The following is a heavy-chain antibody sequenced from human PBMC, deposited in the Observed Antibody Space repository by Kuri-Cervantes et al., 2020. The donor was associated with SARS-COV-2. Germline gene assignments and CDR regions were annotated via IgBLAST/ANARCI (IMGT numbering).Heavy chain of an antibody. Sequence: GESLKISCKASGYTFTNSYIGWVRHVPGRALEWMAIIYPRDFNTKYNPSFEGLVTISADKSISTAYLQWSSLKASDTAMYYCARLSTMIAGIDYWGQGTLVTVSS. D-gene: IGHD3-22*01. V-gene: IGHV5-51*01. CDR3: ARLSTMIAGIDY. J-gene: IGHJ4*02. CDR2: IYPRDFNT. CDR1: GYTFTNSY.